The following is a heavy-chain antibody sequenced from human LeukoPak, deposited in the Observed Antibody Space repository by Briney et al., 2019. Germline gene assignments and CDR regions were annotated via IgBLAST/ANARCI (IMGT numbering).Heavy chain of an antibody. CDR2: ISGSGGST. Sequence: GGSLRLSCAASGFTFSSYGMSWVRQAPGKGLEWVSAISGSGGSTYYADSVKGRFTISRDNSKNTLYLQMNSLKTEDTAVYYCTTDPTFYYYDSSGPFDYWGQGTLVTVSS. CDR3: TTDPTFYYYDSSGPFDY. CDR1: GFTFSSYG. J-gene: IGHJ4*02. V-gene: IGHV3-23*01. D-gene: IGHD3-22*01.